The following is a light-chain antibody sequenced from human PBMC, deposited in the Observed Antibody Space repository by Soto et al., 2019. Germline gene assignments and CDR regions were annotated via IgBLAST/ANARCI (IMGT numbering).Light chain of an antibody. CDR3: QQRSNWPIT. CDR2: DAS. Sequence: EVVMTQSPATLSVSPGDRATLSCRASQSVSSYLAWYQQKPGQAPRLLIYDASNRATGIPARFSGSGSGTDFTLTISSPEPEDFAVYYCQQRSNWPITFGQGTRLEI. CDR1: QSVSSY. V-gene: IGKV3-11*01. J-gene: IGKJ5*01.